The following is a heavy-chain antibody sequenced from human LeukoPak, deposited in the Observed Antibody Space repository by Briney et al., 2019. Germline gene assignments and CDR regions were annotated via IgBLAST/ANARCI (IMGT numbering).Heavy chain of an antibody. CDR1: GGTFSSYA. V-gene: IGHV1-69*05. J-gene: IGHJ5*02. D-gene: IGHD3-3*01. Sequence: SVTVSCTASGGTFSSYAISWVRQAPGQGLEWMGGIIPIFGAANYAQKFQGRVTITTDESTSTAYMELSSLRSEDTAVYYCARGNYDFWSGYSVYNWFDPWGQGTLVTVSS. CDR3: ARGNYDFWSGYSVYNWFDP. CDR2: IIPIFGAA.